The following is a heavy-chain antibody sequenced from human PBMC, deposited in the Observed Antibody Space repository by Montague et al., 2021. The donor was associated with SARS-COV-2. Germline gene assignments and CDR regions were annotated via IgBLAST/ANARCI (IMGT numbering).Heavy chain of an antibody. CDR1: GGSFSGYY. J-gene: IGHJ4*02. D-gene: IGHD6-13*01. Sequence: SETLSLTCAVYGGSFSGYYWSWIRQPPGKGLEWIGEINHSGSTNHNPSLKSRVTISVDTSKNQFSLKLSSVTAADTAVYYCARFPSSSWYRGFDYWGQGTLVTVSS. CDR3: ARFPSSSWYRGFDY. V-gene: IGHV4-34*01. CDR2: INHSGST.